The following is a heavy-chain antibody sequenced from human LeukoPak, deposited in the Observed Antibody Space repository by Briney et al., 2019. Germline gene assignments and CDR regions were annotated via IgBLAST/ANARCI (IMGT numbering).Heavy chain of an antibody. CDR1: GYSFTSHW. J-gene: IGHJ4*02. D-gene: IGHD3-22*01. Sequence: GESLQISCKGSGYSFTSHWIGWVRQMPGKGLEWMGIIYPGDSDTRYSPSFQGQVTISADKSISTAYLQWSSLKASDTAMYYCAREPDSSGYSFDYWGQGTLVTVSS. CDR3: AREPDSSGYSFDY. V-gene: IGHV5-51*01. CDR2: IYPGDSDT.